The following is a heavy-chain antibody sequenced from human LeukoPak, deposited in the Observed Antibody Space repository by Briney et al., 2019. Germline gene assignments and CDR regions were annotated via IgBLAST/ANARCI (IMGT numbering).Heavy chain of an antibody. CDR2: ISGSAIGT. CDR3: AKLPRIVVVPAAIHMDV. D-gene: IGHD2-2*01. V-gene: IGHV3-23*01. J-gene: IGHJ6*02. CDR1: GFTFSSYA. Sequence: PGGSLRLSCAASGFTFSSYAMSWVRHAPGKGLEWVSAISGSAIGTKYADSVKGRFTISRDNSKNTLYLQMNSLRAEDTAVYYCAKLPRIVVVPAAIHMDVWGQGTTVTVSS.